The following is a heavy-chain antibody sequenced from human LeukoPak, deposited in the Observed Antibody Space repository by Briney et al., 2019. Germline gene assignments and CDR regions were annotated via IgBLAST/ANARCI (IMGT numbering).Heavy chain of an antibody. CDR2: IFTSGST. CDR3: ARETSDSGWYLDY. D-gene: IGHD5-12*01. V-gene: IGHV4-4*07. J-gene: IGHJ4*02. CDR1: GASISGYY. Sequence: SETLSLTCTVSGASISGYYWSWIRQPAGKGLEWIGRIFTSGSTNYNPSLKSRVTMSVDTSKNQFSLKLSSVSAADTAVYYCARETSDSGWYLDYWGQGTLVTVSS.